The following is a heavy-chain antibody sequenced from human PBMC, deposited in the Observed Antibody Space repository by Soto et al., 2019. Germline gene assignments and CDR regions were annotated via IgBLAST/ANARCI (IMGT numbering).Heavy chain of an antibody. Sequence: QVQLVESGGGVVQPGTSLRLSCAASGFTFSHHGIHWVRQAPGKGLEWVAVIWYDGSLKYYGDSVQGRFTVSRDNSKNTVCLQMNSLIADDCAVYYCARWDLEWWGQGTLVTVSS. CDR3: ARWDLEW. CDR2: IWYDGSLK. CDR1: GFTFSHHG. D-gene: IGHD1-26*01. V-gene: IGHV3-33*01. J-gene: IGHJ4*02.